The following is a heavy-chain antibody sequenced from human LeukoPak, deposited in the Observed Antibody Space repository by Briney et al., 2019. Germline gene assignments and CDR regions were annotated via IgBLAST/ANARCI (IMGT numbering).Heavy chain of an antibody. CDR3: ARRRYYDTSGYSYFDY. D-gene: IGHD3-22*01. CDR2: IYPGDSDT. CDR1: GYSFTSYW. Sequence: GESLKISCKGSGYSFTSYWIGWVRQMPGKGLDWMGIIYPGDSDTTYSPSFQCQVTTSADKSISPAYLQWSSLKASDTAMYSCARRRYYDTSGYSYFDYWGQGTLVTVSS. J-gene: IGHJ4*02. V-gene: IGHV5-51*01.